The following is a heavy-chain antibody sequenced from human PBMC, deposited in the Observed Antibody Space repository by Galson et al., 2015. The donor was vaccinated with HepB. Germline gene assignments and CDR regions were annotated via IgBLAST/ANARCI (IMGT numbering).Heavy chain of an antibody. CDR1: GYTFTSYY. V-gene: IGHV1-46*01. Sequence: SVKVSCKASGYTFTSYYMHWVRQAPGQGLEWMGIINPSGGSTSYAQKFQGRVTMTRDTSTGTVYMELSSLRSEDTAVYYCARGYCSSTSCYQTDDAFDIWGQGTMVTVSS. J-gene: IGHJ3*02. CDR2: INPSGGST. D-gene: IGHD2-2*01. CDR3: ARGYCSSTSCYQTDDAFDI.